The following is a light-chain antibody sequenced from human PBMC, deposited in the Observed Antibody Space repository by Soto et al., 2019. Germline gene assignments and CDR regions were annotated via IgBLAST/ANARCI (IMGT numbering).Light chain of an antibody. CDR2: GSS. CDR3: QQYGSSPPYT. V-gene: IGKV3-20*01. Sequence: EVVLTQSPGTLSLSPGERATLSCRASQSVNNNYVAWYQQKPGQAPRLLIFGSSDRATGIPDRFSGSGSGTDFTLTISRLEPEELAVYYCQQYGSSPPYTFDQGTKLEIK. CDR1: QSVNNNY. J-gene: IGKJ2*01.